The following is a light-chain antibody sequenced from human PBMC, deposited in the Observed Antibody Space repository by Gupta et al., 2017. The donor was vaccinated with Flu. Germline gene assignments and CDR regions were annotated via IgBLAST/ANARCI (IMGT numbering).Light chain of an antibody. CDR3: HQDGDSPRT. CDR2: GAS. V-gene: IGKV3-20*01. CDR1: QTISSTY. J-gene: IGKJ1*01. Sequence: EIVLTQSPGTLSLSPGEGATLSCRASQTISSTYLAWYQHKPGQAPTLLIYGASTRATGIPDRFSGSGSGTDFTLTISRLEPEDFAVYFCHQDGDSPRTFGQGTKVEIK.